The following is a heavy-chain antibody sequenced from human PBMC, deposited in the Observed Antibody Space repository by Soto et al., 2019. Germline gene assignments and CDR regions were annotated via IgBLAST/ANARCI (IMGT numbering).Heavy chain of an antibody. CDR1: GYTLTSYS. J-gene: IGHJ4*02. CDR3: ARFYCSGGSCWAGY. V-gene: IGHV1-8*01. CDR2: MNPNSGNT. D-gene: IGHD2-15*01. Sequence: GAPVKASCKAPGYTLTSYSIYWVRQATGQGLEWMGWMNPNSGNTGYAQKFQGRVTMTRNTSISTAYMELSSLRSEDTAVYYCARFYCSGGSCWAGYWGQGTLVTVSS.